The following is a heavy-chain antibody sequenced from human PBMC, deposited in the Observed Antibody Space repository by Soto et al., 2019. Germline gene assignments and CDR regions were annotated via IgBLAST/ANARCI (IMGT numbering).Heavy chain of an antibody. CDR2: IYYSGST. D-gene: IGHD5-18*01. Sequence: SETLSLTCTVSGGSISSYYWSWIRQPPGKGLEWIGYIYYSGSTNYNPSLKSRVTISVDTSKNQFSLKLSSVTAADTAVYYCARDDTAKVTGYDYWGQGTLVTVSS. CDR1: GGSISSYY. J-gene: IGHJ4*02. CDR3: ARDDTAKVTGYDY. V-gene: IGHV4-59*01.